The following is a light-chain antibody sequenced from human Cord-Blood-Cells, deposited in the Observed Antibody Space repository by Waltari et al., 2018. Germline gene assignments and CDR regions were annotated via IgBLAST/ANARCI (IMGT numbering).Light chain of an antibody. V-gene: IGLV5-45*03. CDR1: SGINVGTYR. J-gene: IGLJ2*01. CDR2: YKSDSDK. CDR3: MIWHSSAVV. Sequence: QAVLTQPSSLSASPGASASLTCTLRSGINVGTYRIYWYQQKPGSPPQYLLRYKSDSDKQQGSGVPSRFSGSKDASGNAGILLISGLQSEDDADYYWMIWHSSAVVFGGGTKLTVL.